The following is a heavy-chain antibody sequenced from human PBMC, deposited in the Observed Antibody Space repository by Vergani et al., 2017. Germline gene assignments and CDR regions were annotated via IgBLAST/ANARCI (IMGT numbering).Heavy chain of an antibody. CDR1: GFTFSSYA. CDR3: AKGRDKWGFGNWYFDL. Sequence: EVQLLESGGGLVQPGGSLRLSCAASGFTFSSYAMSWVRPAPGKGLEWVSAISGSGGSTYYADSGKRRFTISRDNSKNTLYLQMNSLRAEDTAVYYCAKGRDKWGFGNWYFDLWGRGTLVTVSS. D-gene: IGHD7-27*01. V-gene: IGHV3-23*01. CDR2: ISGSGGST. J-gene: IGHJ2*01.